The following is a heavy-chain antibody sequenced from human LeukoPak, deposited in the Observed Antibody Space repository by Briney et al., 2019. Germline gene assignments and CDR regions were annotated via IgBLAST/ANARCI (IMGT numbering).Heavy chain of an antibody. CDR2: ISYDGSNK. D-gene: IGHD3-22*01. CDR3: AKDYYYDSEAFDI. J-gene: IGHJ3*02. V-gene: IGHV3-30*18. Sequence: HPGGSLRLSCAASGFTFSSYGMHWVRQAPGKGLEWVAVISYDGSNKYYADSVKGRFTISRDNSKNTLYLQMNSLRAEDTAVYYCAKDYYYDSEAFDIWGQGTMVTVSS. CDR1: GFTFSSYG.